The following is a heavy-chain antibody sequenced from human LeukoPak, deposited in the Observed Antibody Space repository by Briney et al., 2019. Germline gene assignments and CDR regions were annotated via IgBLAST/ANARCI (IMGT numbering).Heavy chain of an antibody. CDR1: GYTFTSYY. D-gene: IGHD4-23*01. V-gene: IGHV1-2*02. J-gene: IGHJ4*02. CDR3: ARGDYGGNSFDY. Sequence: ASVKVSCKASGYTFTSYYMHWVRQAPGQGLEWMGWINPNSGGTNYAQKFQGRVTMTRDTSISTAYMELSRLRSDDTAVYYCARGDYGGNSFDYWGQGTLVTVSS. CDR2: INPNSGGT.